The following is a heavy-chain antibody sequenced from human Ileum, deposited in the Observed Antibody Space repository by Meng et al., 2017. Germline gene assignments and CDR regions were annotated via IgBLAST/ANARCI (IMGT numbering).Heavy chain of an antibody. CDR1: GGSSSTSDW. CDR2: IHHSGST. V-gene: IGHV4-4*02. J-gene: IGHJ4*02. CDR3: AREWSGSYRHFDY. Sequence: QGVRQEAGPGLLKLSGTLSLPCPVSGGSSSTSDWWSWVRQPPGKGLEWIGEIHHSGSTNYNPSLKSRVTISVDKSKNQFSLKLNSVTAADTAVYYCAREWSGSYRHFDYWGQGTLVTVSS. D-gene: IGHD1-26*01.